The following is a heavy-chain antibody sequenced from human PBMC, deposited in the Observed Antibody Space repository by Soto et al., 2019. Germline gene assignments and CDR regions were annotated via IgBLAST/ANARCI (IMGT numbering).Heavy chain of an antibody. J-gene: IGHJ5*02. CDR1: GYTFFSYD. CDR3: ARGIGGCTTPGGFDP. Sequence: QVPLVQSGAEVKKPGASVKVSCQASGYTFFSYDISWVRQAPGQGLEWMGRISAFNGDTNYAQNLQDRVTMTTDTSRSTAYMELRSLRSDYTAVYYCARGIGGCTTPGGFDPWGQGTLVTVSS. D-gene: IGHD1-1*01. V-gene: IGHV1-18*01. CDR2: ISAFNGDT.